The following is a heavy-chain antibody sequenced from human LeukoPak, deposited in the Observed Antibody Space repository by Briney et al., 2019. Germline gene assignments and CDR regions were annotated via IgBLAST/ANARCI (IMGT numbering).Heavy chain of an antibody. CDR2: ISSSSSTI. V-gene: IGHV3-48*01. D-gene: IGHD3-3*01. CDR1: GFTFSSYS. J-gene: IGHJ3*02. CDR3: AREKLRFLEWPLNAFDI. Sequence: GGSLRLSCAASGFTFSSYSMNWVRQAPGKGLEWVSYISSSSSTIYYADSVKGRFTLSRDNAKNSLYLQMNSLRAEDTAVYYCAREKLRFLEWPLNAFDIWGQGTMVTVSS.